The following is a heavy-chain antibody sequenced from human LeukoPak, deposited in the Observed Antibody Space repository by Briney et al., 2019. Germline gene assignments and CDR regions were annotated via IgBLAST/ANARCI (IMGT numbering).Heavy chain of an antibody. J-gene: IGHJ4*02. Sequence: PSETLSLTCTVSGGSISSSSYYWGWIRQPPGKGLEWIGSIYYRGSTYYNPSLKSRVTISIDTSKNQFSLRLSSVTAADTAVYYCAVGGGFWSGYWTPAIDYWGQGTLVTVSS. D-gene: IGHD3-3*01. CDR1: GGSISSSSYY. CDR2: IYYRGST. CDR3: AVGGGFWSGYWTPAIDY. V-gene: IGHV4-39*01.